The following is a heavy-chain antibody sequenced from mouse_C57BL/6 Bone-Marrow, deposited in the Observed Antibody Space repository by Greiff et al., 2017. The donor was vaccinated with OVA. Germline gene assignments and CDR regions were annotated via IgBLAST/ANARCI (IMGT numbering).Heavy chain of an antibody. CDR1: GFNIKDDY. Sequence: VQLQQSGAELVRPGASVKLSCTASGFNIKDDYMHWVKQRPEQGLEWIGWLDPENGDTEYASKFQGKATITADTSSNTAYLQLSSLTSEDTAVYYCTLITTVAYWGQGTLVTVSA. CDR2: LDPENGDT. CDR3: TLITTVAY. D-gene: IGHD1-1*01. J-gene: IGHJ3*01. V-gene: IGHV14-4*01.